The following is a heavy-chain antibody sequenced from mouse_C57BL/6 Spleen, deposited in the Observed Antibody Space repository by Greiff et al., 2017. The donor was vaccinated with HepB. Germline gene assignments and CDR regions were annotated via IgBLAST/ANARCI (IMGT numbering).Heavy chain of an antibody. CDR2: IYPNSGST. CDR1: GYTFTSYW. V-gene: IGHV1-64*01. CDR3: ARGHWDVRVFDY. Sequence: QVQLQQPGAELVKPGASVKLSCKASGYTFTSYWMHWVKQRPGQGLEWIGMIYPNSGSTNYNEKFKSKATLTVDKSSSTAYMQLSSLTSEDSAVYYCARGHWDVRVFDYWGQGTTLTVSS. J-gene: IGHJ2*01. D-gene: IGHD4-1*01.